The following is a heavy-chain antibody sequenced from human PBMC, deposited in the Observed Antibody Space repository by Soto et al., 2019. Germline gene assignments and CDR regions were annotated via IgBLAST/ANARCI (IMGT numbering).Heavy chain of an antibody. D-gene: IGHD5-12*01. Sequence: QVQLVQSGAEVKKPGSSVKVSCKASGGTFSSYAISWVRQAPGQGLEWMGGIIPIFGTANYAQKFQGRVTITADESTSTAYMELSSLRSEVTAVYYCASSLSGYDYVSYFDYWGQGTLVTVSS. CDR2: IIPIFGTA. V-gene: IGHV1-69*01. J-gene: IGHJ4*02. CDR3: ASSLSGYDYVSYFDY. CDR1: GGTFSSYA.